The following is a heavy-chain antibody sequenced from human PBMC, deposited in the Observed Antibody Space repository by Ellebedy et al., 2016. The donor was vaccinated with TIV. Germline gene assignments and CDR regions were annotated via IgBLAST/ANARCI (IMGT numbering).Heavy chain of an antibody. CDR3: ARWDSGACRD. CDR1: GFTFGNQS. D-gene: IGHD2-8*02. Sequence: PGGSLRLSCAASGFTFGNQSMDWVRLAPGKGLEWIGRTKNRANSYTIEYAASVKGRFTISRDDSKNSVYLQMNSLKTEDTALYYCARWDSGACRDWGQGTLVTVSS. CDR2: TKNRANSYTI. V-gene: IGHV3-72*01. J-gene: IGHJ4*02.